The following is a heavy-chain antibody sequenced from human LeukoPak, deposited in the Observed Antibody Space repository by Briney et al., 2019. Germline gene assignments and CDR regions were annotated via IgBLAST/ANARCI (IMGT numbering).Heavy chain of an antibody. CDR2: IYSGGST. Sequence: PGGSLRLSCAASGFTVSSNYMSWVRQAPGKGLEWVSVIYSGGSTYYADSVKGRFTISRDNSKNTLYLQINNLRAEDTAVYYCASSQYYYDSSGYRRDAFDICGQGPMVTVSS. D-gene: IGHD3-22*01. V-gene: IGHV3-53*01. J-gene: IGHJ3*02. CDR3: ASSQYYYDSSGYRRDAFDI. CDR1: GFTVSSNY.